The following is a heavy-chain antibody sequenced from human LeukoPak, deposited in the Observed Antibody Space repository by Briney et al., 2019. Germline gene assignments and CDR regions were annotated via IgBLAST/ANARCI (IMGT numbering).Heavy chain of an antibody. V-gene: IGHV1-69*05. CDR1: GGTFSSDA. J-gene: IGHJ6*03. CDR2: IIPIVGTA. D-gene: IGHD3-10*01. CDR3: GYYYGSGSQYDYYYYYMDV. Sequence: SVKLSCKASGGTFSSDAISSVRHTPAQRLEWMGGIIPIVGTANYAQKFQGRVTITTDESTSTAYMELSSLRSEDTAVYYCGYYYGSGSQYDYYYYYMDVWGKGTTVTVSS.